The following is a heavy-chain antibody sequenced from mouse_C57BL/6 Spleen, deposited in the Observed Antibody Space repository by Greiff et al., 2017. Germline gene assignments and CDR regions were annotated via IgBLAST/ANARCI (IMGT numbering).Heavy chain of an antibody. CDR3: ASPNYYGSSLFAY. CDR2: IYPGSGST. Sequence: QVQLQQPGAEPVKPGASVKMSCKASGYTFTSYWITWVKQRPGQGLEWIGDIYPGSGSTNYNEKFKSKATLTVDTSSSTAYMQLSSLTSEDSAVYYCASPNYYGSSLFAYWGQGTLVTVSA. V-gene: IGHV1-55*01. D-gene: IGHD1-1*01. J-gene: IGHJ3*01. CDR1: GYTFTSYW.